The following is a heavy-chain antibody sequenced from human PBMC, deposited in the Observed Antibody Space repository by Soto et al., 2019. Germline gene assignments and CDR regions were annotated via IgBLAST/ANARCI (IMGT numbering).Heavy chain of an antibody. CDR2: IYYSGST. V-gene: IGHV4-39*01. D-gene: IGHD3-10*01. CDR1: GGSISSSSYY. CDR3: ARPAHYYGSGRYLASFHG. J-gene: IGHJ4*01. Sequence: SETLSLTCTVSGGSISSSSYYWGWIRQPPGKGLEWIGSIYYSGSTYYNPSLKSRVTISVHTSRKQFSLTLSSVTAPATAAYYCARPAHYYGSGRYLASFHGCGHGPLLTLSS.